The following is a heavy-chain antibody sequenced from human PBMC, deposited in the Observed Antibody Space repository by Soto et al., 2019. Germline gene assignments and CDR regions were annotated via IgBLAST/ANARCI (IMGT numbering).Heavy chain of an antibody. J-gene: IGHJ6*02. V-gene: IGHV4-30-2*01. CDR2: IFHSGSP. CDR1: GGSISSGGYS. Sequence: QLQLQESGSGLVKPSQTLSLTCAVSGGSISSGGYSWSWIRQPPGKGLEWIGYIFHSGSPYYNPSLKSRVTLSVDGSQNQFSLKLSSVTAADTAVYYCARAHYGDYGYGMDVWGQGTTVTVSS. D-gene: IGHD4-17*01. CDR3: ARAHYGDYGYGMDV.